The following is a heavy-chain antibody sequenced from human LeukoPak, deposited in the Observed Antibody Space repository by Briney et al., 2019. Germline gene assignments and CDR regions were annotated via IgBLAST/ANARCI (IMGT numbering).Heavy chain of an antibody. CDR1: GFTVSSNY. V-gene: IGHV3-53*01. CDR3: AADYEPNTYYYDSSGYALDY. CDR2: IYSGGST. D-gene: IGHD3-22*01. Sequence: PGGSLRLSCAASGFTVSSNYMSWVRQAPGKGLEWVSVIYSGGSTYYADSVKGRFTISRDNSKNTLYLQMNSLRAEDTAVYYCAADYEPNTYYYDSSGYALDYWGQGTLVTVSS. J-gene: IGHJ4*02.